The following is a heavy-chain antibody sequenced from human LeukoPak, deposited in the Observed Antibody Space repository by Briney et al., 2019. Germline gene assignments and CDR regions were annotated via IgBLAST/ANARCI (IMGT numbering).Heavy chain of an antibody. CDR3: ASQPGDY. J-gene: IGHJ4*02. V-gene: IGHV4-4*07. CDR1: GGSISSYY. CDR2: VYYSGST. Sequence: SETLSLTCTVSGGSISSYYWSWIRQPAGKGLEWIGSVYYSGSTYYSPSLKSRVTISVDTSKNRFSLKLSSVTAADTAMYYCASQPGDYWGQGTLVTVSS.